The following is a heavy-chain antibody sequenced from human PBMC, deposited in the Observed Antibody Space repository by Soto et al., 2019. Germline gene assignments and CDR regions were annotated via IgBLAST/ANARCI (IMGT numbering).Heavy chain of an antibody. V-gene: IGHV3-30*03. Sequence: QVQLVESGGGVVQPGRSLRLSCAASGFTFSSYGMHWVRQAPGKGLEWVAVISYDGSNKYYADSVKGRFTISRDNSKNTLYLQLNSLRAEDTAVYYCPRDYYDSSGYSDYWGQGTLVTVSS. CDR3: PRDYYDSSGYSDY. D-gene: IGHD3-22*01. CDR1: GFTFSSYG. CDR2: ISYDGSNK. J-gene: IGHJ4*02.